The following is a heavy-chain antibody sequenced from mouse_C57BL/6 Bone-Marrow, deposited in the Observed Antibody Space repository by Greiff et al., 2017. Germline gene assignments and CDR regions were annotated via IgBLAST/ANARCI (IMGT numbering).Heavy chain of an antibody. V-gene: IGHV1-19*01. Sequence: VQLQQSGPVLVKPGASVKMSCKASGYTFTDYYMNWVKQSHGKSLELIGVINPYNGGTSYNQKFKGKATLTVDKSSSTAYMELNSLTSEDSAVYYCANHYYGLDYWGQGTTLTVSS. J-gene: IGHJ2*01. CDR1: GYTFTDYY. D-gene: IGHD1-2*01. CDR2: INPYNGGT. CDR3: ANHYYGLDY.